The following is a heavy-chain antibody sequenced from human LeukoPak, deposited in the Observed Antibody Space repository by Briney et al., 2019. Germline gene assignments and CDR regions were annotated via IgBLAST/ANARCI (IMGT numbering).Heavy chain of an antibody. Sequence: SETLSLTCTVSGGSISSGDNYWSWIRQPPGKGLEWIGYIYYSGSTYSNPSLKSRVTISVATSKNQFSLKLRSVTAAYTAVYYSARLYCSGGSCYRRVYYFDYWGQGTLVTVSS. CDR1: GGSISSGDNY. J-gene: IGHJ4*02. CDR2: IYYSGST. CDR3: ARLYCSGGSCYRRVYYFDY. D-gene: IGHD2-15*01. V-gene: IGHV4-30-4*01.